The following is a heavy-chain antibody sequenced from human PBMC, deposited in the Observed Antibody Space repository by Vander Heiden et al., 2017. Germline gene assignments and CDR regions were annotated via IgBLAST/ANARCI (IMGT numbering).Heavy chain of an antibody. CDR2: FIPIFGSA. CDR3: ALTTVTTLNWFGP. J-gene: IGHJ5*02. Sequence: QVQVVQSGAEVKRPASSVNVSCTASGGTFSDYGINWVRQAPGQGLAWMGSFIPIFGSANYAQKFQGRLKITADESTNTAYMELTGLRSEDTAIYYCALTTVTTLNWFGPWGQGTPVTVSS. V-gene: IGHV1-69*18. D-gene: IGHD4-4*01. CDR1: GGTFSDYG.